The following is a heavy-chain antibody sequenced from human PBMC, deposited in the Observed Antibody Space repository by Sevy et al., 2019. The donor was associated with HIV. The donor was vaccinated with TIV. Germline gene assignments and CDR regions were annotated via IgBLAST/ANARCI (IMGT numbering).Heavy chain of an antibody. CDR1: GDSISNYY. J-gene: IGHJ4*02. D-gene: IGHD3-3*01. CDR3: ARDRVTIFGVTIDYYFDY. V-gene: IGHV4-4*07. Sequence: SETLSLTCTVSGDSISNYYWSWIRQPAGKGLEWIGRIYDSGGSPYTPSLESRVTMSADTTKNQLSLKLNSVTAADTAVYYCARDRVTIFGVTIDYYFDYWGQGTLVTVSS. CDR2: IYDSGGS.